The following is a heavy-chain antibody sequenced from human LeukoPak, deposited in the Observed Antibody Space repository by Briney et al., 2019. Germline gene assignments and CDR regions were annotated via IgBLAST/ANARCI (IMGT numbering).Heavy chain of an antibody. CDR3: ARDVEVNLTGYYTHYYFDY. Sequence: ASVKVSFKASGYTFTSYGISWVRQAPGQGLEWMGWISAYNSNTNYAQKLQGRVTMTTDTSTSTAYMELRSLRSDDTAVYYCARDVEVNLTGYYTHYYFDYWGQGALVTVSS. CDR1: GYTFTSYG. CDR2: ISAYNSNT. D-gene: IGHD3-9*01. V-gene: IGHV1-18*01. J-gene: IGHJ4*02.